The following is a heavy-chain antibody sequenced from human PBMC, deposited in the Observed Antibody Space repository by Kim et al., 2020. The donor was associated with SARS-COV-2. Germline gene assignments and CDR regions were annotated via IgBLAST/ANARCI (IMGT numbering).Heavy chain of an antibody. CDR2: IRGKANSYAT. J-gene: IGHJ4*02. Sequence: GGSLRLSCAASGFTFSGSAMHWVRQASGKGLEWVGRIRGKANSYATAYAASVKGRFTISRDDSKNTAYLQMNSLKTEDTAVYYCTRTAAAGCDYWGQGTLVTVSS. CDR3: TRTAAAGCDY. D-gene: IGHD6-13*01. V-gene: IGHV3-73*01. CDR1: GFTFSGSA.